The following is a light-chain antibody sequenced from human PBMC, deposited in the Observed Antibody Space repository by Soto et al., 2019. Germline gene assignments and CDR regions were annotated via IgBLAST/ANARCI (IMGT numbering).Light chain of an antibody. J-gene: IGLJ1*01. V-gene: IGLV2-14*01. CDR2: EVS. CDR1: SSDVGRYNY. Sequence: QSVLTQPASVSGSPGQSITIFCTGTSSDVGRYNYVSWYQQHPGKAPQLMIYEVSDRPSGVSNRFSGSKSGNTASLTISGLQAEDEADYYCSSYTSSSTYVFGTGTKITV. CDR3: SSYTSSSTYV.